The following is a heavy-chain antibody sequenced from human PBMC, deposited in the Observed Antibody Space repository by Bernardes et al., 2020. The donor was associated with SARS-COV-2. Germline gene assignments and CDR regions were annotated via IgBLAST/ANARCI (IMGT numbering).Heavy chain of an antibody. Sequence: SETLSLTCTVSGGSISSSNYYWGWIRQAPGKGLEWIGSIYSSGNSYYSPSLQSRVTESVDTSKSQFALKLSSVTAADAAVYYCARARGSGSFYDLYFYYGLDVWGQGTTVTVSS. CDR3: ARARGSGSFYDLYFYYGLDV. CDR2: IYSSGNS. D-gene: IGHD3-10*01. J-gene: IGHJ6*02. CDR1: GGSISSSNYY. V-gene: IGHV4-39*06.